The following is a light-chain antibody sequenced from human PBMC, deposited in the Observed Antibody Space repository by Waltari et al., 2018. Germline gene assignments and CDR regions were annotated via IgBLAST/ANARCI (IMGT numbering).Light chain of an antibody. CDR2: GAS. CDR1: QSVGNY. Sequence: EIVLTKSPGTLSVSPGEGATLSCRASQSVGNYLAWYQKKPGQAPRLLMYGASSRAAGIPDRFSGSGSGTDFSLIISSLEPEDFAVYYCQHYVRLPATFGQGTKVEIK. J-gene: IGKJ1*01. CDR3: QHYVRLPAT. V-gene: IGKV3-20*01.